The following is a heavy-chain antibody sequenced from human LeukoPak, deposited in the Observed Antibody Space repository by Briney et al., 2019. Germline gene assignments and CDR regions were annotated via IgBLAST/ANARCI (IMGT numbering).Heavy chain of an antibody. CDR1: GCTFTSYA. CDR2: INTNTGNP. V-gene: IGHV7-4-1*02. Sequence: GSVQISCKASGCTFTSYAMNWVRRAPGQGLEWMGWINTNTGNPTYSQGFTGRFVFSLGTSVSTAYLLISSLKAEDTAVYYCARASSNFDYWGQGTLVTVSS. J-gene: IGHJ4*02. CDR3: ARASSNFDY. D-gene: IGHD2-2*01.